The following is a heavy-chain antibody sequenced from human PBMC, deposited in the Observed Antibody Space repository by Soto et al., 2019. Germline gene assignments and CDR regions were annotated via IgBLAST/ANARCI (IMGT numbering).Heavy chain of an antibody. CDR3: ARFQERAPMVRGVMTLAVGDGGDY. V-gene: IGHV4-39*01. Sequence: SETLSLTCTVSGGSISSSSYYWGWIRQPPGKGLEWIGSIYYSGSTYYNPSLKSRVTISVDTSKTQFSLKLSSVTAADTAVYYCARFQERAPMVRGVMTLAVGDGGDYWGQGTLVTVSS. CDR1: GGSISSSSYY. CDR2: IYYSGST. D-gene: IGHD3-10*01. J-gene: IGHJ4*02.